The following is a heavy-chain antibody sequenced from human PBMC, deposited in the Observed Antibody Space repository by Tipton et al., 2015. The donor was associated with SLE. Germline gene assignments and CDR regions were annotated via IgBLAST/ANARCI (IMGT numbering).Heavy chain of an antibody. J-gene: IGHJ4*02. CDR1: GGSITSSNW. Sequence: TLSLTCAVSGGSITSSNWWSWVRQPPGKGLEWIGEIYYSGRSGTTTYNPSLNSRVTISIDKSKDQISLTLSSVTAADSAVYYCARVYWQWLVDYWGQGTLVTVSS. CDR3: ARVYWQWLVDY. D-gene: IGHD6-19*01. V-gene: IGHV4-4*02. CDR2: IYYSGRSGTT.